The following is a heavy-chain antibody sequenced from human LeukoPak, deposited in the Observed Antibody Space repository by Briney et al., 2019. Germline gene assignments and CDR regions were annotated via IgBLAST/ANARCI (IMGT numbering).Heavy chain of an antibody. D-gene: IGHD3-16*02. J-gene: IGHJ4*02. CDR2: ISWNSGSI. Sequence: GRSLRLSCAASGFTFDDYAMHWVRQAPGKGLEWVSGISWNSGSIGYADSVKGRFTISRDSAKNSLYLQMNSLRAEDTALYYCAKSPIGGVIAHFDYWGQGTLVTVSS. V-gene: IGHV3-9*01. CDR1: GFTFDDYA. CDR3: AKSPIGGVIAHFDY.